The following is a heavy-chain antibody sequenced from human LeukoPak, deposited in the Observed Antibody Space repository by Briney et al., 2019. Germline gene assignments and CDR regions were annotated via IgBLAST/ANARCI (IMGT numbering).Heavy chain of an antibody. CDR3: ARARDSSSSGLLYYFDY. V-gene: IGHV1-2*02. Sequence: ASVKVSCKASGYTFTSYGISWVRQAPGQGLEWMGWINPNSGGTNYAQKFQGRVTMTRDTSISTAYMELSRLRSDDTAVYYCARARDSSSSGLLYYFDYWGQGTLVTVSS. CDR2: INPNSGGT. D-gene: IGHD6-6*01. J-gene: IGHJ4*02. CDR1: GYTFTSYG.